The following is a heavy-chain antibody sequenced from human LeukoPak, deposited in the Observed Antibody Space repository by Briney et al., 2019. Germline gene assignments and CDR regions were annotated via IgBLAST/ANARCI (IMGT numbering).Heavy chain of an antibody. D-gene: IGHD4-17*01. Sequence: GESLKISCQGSGYTFNTFWIGWVRQMPGKGLVWMGIIYPGDSDTRYSPSFQGQVTISADKSIRTAYLQWSSLKASDTAMYYCARRGSVTSDYFDYWGQGTLVTVSS. CDR3: ARRGSVTSDYFDY. CDR2: IYPGDSDT. J-gene: IGHJ4*02. V-gene: IGHV5-51*01. CDR1: GYTFNTFW.